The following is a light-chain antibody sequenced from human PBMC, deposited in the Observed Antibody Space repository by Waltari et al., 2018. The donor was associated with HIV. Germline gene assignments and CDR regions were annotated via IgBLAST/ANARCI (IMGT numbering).Light chain of an antibody. V-gene: IGLV1-40*01. Sequence: QSVLTQPPSVSGAPGQRVTISCTGSSSNIGAGYDVHWFQQLPGTAPKLLIYGNTSRPSGVPDRFSGSKSGTSASLAITGLLAEDEGDYYCQSYDSGLSAYVFGTGTKVTVL. J-gene: IGLJ1*01. CDR1: SSNIGAGYD. CDR2: GNT. CDR3: QSYDSGLSAYV.